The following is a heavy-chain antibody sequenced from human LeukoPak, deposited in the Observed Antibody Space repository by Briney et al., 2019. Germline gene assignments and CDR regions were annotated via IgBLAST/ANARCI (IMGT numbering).Heavy chain of an antibody. CDR1: GFTFEDYA. D-gene: IGHD6-13*01. V-gene: IGHV3-43D*03. Sequence: GGSLRLSCAASGFTFEDYAMHWVRQAPGKGLEWVSLISWDGGRTYYADSVKGRFTISRDNSKNSLYLQMNSLRTEDTAFYYCAKDIRVAAAGLDYWGQGTLVTVSS. CDR3: AKDIRVAAAGLDY. J-gene: IGHJ4*02. CDR2: ISWDGGRT.